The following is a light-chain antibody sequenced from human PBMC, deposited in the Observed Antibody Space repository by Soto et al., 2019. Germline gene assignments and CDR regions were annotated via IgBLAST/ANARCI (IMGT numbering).Light chain of an antibody. CDR1: SSDVGGYRY. CDR2: EVS. Sequence: QSALTQPPSASGSPGQSVTISCTGTSSDVGGYRYVSWYQQHPGKAPKLIIYEVSKRPSGVPDRFSGSKSGDTASLTVSGLQAEAEADYYCSSYAGRTNFVFGTGTKVTVL. CDR3: SSYAGRTNFV. J-gene: IGLJ1*01. V-gene: IGLV2-8*01.